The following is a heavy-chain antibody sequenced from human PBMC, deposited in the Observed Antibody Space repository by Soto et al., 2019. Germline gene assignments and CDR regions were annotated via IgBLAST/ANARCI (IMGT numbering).Heavy chain of an antibody. CDR3: ARHHVRGRTIAGAAEF. V-gene: IGHV4-34*01. J-gene: IGHJ4*02. CDR2: INHSGNT. D-gene: IGHD1-26*01. Sequence: SETLSLTCAVYGKSLSGYYWSWIRQPPGKALEWIGEINHSGNTNYNPSLKSRVTISVDTSKNQLFLNLSSVTAADTAMYYCARHHVRGRTIAGAAEFWDRGTLVTVSS. CDR1: GKSLSGYY.